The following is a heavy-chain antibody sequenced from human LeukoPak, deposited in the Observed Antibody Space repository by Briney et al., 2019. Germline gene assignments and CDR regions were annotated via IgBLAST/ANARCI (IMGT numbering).Heavy chain of an antibody. CDR1: GYTFTSYG. D-gene: IGHD5-12*01. Sequence: EASVKVSCKASGYTFTSYGISWVRQAPGQGLEWMGWTSAYNGNTNYAQKLQGRATMTTDTSTSTAYMELRSLRSDDTAVYYCARGWLRGGENWFDPWGQGTLVTVSS. V-gene: IGHV1-18*01. CDR3: ARGWLRGGENWFDP. J-gene: IGHJ5*02. CDR2: TSAYNGNT.